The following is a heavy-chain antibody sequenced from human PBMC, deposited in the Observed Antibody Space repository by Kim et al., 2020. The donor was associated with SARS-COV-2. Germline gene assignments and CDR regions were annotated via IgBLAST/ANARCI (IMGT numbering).Heavy chain of an antibody. V-gene: IGHV7-4-1*02. CDR2: INTNTGNP. CDR3: ARDVISHDYVWGSYPPIDY. Sequence: ASVKVSCKASGYTFTSYAMNWVRQAPGQGLEWMGWINTNTGNPTYAQGFTGRFVFSLDTSVSTAYLQISSLKAEDTTVYYCARDVISHDYVWGSYPPIDYWGQGTLVTVSS. D-gene: IGHD3-16*02. CDR1: GYTFTSYA. J-gene: IGHJ4*02.